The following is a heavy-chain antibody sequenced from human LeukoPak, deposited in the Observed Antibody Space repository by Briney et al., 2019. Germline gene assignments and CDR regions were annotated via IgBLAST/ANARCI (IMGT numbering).Heavy chain of an antibody. J-gene: IGHJ3*02. CDR3: ARDESGSGSYFAFDI. CDR1: GGTFSSYA. V-gene: IGHV1-69*06. CDR2: IIPIFGTA. D-gene: IGHD3-10*01. Sequence: ASVKVSCKASGGTFSSYAISWVRQAPGQGLEWMGGIIPIFGTANYAQKFQGRVTITADKSTSTAYMELSSLRSEDTAVYYCARDESGSGSYFAFDIWGQGTMVTVSS.